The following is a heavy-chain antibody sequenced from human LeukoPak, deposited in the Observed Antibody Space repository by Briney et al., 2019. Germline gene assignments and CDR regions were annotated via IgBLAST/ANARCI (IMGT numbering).Heavy chain of an antibody. CDR1: GFTFSSYW. D-gene: IGHD6-13*01. J-gene: IGHJ4*02. CDR3: ARDRRYSSSWYFDY. V-gene: IGHV3-7*01. Sequence: GGSLRLSCVASGFTFSSYWMSWVRQAPGKGLEWVANIKQDGSEKYYVDSVKGRFTISRDNAKNSLYLQMNSLRAEDTAVYYCARDRRYSSSWYFDYWGQGTLVTVSS. CDR2: IKQDGSEK.